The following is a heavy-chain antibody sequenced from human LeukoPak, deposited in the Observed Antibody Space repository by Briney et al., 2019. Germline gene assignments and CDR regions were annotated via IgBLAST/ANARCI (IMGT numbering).Heavy chain of an antibody. V-gene: IGHV1-18*01. Sequence: ASVKVSCKSSGYTFTSYGISWVREAPGQGLEWMGWINAYNGNTNYAQKLQGRVTMTTDTSTSTAYMELRSLRSDDTAVYYCARSGAYYYDSSGYYAVGYWGQGTLVTVSS. D-gene: IGHD3-22*01. CDR3: ARSGAYYYDSSGYYAVGY. CDR2: INAYNGNT. CDR1: GYTFTSYG. J-gene: IGHJ4*02.